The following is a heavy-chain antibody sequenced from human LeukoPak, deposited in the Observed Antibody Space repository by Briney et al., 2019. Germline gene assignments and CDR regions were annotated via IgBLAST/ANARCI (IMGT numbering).Heavy chain of an antibody. CDR3: ARDGPPLLVTYPNWYFDL. D-gene: IGHD3-9*01. V-gene: IGHV3-30-3*01. Sequence: GRSLRLSCAASGFTFSSYAMHWVRQAPGKGLEWVAVISYDGSNKYYADSVKGRFTISRDNSKNTLYLQMSSLRAEDTAVYYCARDGPPLLVTYPNWYFDLWGRGTLVTVSS. CDR1: GFTFSSYA. J-gene: IGHJ2*01. CDR2: ISYDGSNK.